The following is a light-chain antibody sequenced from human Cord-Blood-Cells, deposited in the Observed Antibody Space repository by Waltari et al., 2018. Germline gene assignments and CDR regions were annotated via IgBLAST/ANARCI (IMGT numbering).Light chain of an antibody. CDR2: GKN. J-gene: IGLJ2*01. CDR3: TSQDSSGNHVV. V-gene: IGLV3-19*01. CDR1: SLRSYY. Sequence: SSELTQDPAVSVALGQTVRITCQGDSLRSYYASWYQQKPGQAPVLVIYGKNNRPSGIPDRFSGSSSGNTASLTITGAQAEDEADYYCTSQDSSGNHVVFGGGTKLTVL.